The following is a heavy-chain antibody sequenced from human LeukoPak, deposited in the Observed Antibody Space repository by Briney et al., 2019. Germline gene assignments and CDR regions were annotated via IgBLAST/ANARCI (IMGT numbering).Heavy chain of an antibody. V-gene: IGHV4-4*07. CDR2: ISPIGTT. D-gene: IGHD2/OR15-2a*01. Sequence: SGTLSLTCTVSGGYTGSHYWSWIRQPAGKGLEWIGRISPIGTTHYNTSLGSRVTMSVDTSKNYFSLRLSSVTAADTAVYYCARDFYASGFYLWFDPWGQGILVPVFS. CDR1: GGYTGSHY. CDR3: ARDFYASGFYLWFDP. J-gene: IGHJ5*02.